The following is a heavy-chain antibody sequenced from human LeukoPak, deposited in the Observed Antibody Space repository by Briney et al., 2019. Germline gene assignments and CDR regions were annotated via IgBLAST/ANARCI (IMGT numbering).Heavy chain of an antibody. V-gene: IGHV3-30*18. CDR1: GFTFSSYG. J-gene: IGHJ4*02. CDR2: ISYDGSNK. Sequence: QAGGSLRLSCAASGFTFSSYGMHWVRQAPGKGLEWVAVISYDGSNKYYADSVKGRFTISRDNSKNTLYLQMNSLRAEDTAVYYCAKDRRIAAAGTPDYWGQGTLVTVSS. D-gene: IGHD6-13*01. CDR3: AKDRRIAAAGTPDY.